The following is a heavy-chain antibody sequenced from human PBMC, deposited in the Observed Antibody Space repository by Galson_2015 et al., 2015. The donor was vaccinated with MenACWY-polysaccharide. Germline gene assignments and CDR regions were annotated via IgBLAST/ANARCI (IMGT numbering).Heavy chain of an antibody. CDR1: GFTVGSNS. D-gene: IGHD3-10*01. V-gene: IGHV3-53*01. J-gene: IGHJ4*02. CDR3: ARICRRSGECFFDY. CDR2: LYNNGNR. Sequence: SLRLSCAASGFTVGSNSMTWVRQAPGKGLEWVSVLYNNGNRYYADSVKGRFTISRDDSENTVDLQMNSLRAEDTAVYYCARICRRSGECFFDYWGQGTVVTVSS.